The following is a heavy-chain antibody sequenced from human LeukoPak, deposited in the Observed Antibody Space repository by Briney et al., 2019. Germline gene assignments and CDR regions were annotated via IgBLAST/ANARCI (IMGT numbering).Heavy chain of an antibody. D-gene: IGHD1/OR15-1a*01. Sequence: SETLSLTCAVAGGSISSYYWSWIRQPAGKGMEWIGRIYISGSTNYNPSLKTRVTMSVDTSKPQCSLKLSSVTAAATAVYYCARVAREHFLEYYFDQWGQGTLVTVSS. J-gene: IGHJ4*02. CDR2: IYISGST. V-gene: IGHV4-4*07. CDR3: ARVAREHFLEYYFDQ. CDR1: GGSISSYY.